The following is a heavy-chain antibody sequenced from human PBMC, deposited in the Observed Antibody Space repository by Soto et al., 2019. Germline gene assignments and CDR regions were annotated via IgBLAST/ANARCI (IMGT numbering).Heavy chain of an antibody. J-gene: IGHJ4*01. Sequence: ASVQVSCKASGYTFNFYGITWVRQAPGQGLEWMGWISGFNGNTNYAADLQGRVTMTTDTSTSTAYMELRGLRSDDTAVYYCARGLWRRLRNSIKHLRTTLFDYGRQ. D-gene: IGHD1-7*01. CDR1: GYTFNFYG. V-gene: IGHV1-18*01. CDR2: ISGFNGNT. CDR3: ARGLWRRLRNSIKHLRTTLFDY.